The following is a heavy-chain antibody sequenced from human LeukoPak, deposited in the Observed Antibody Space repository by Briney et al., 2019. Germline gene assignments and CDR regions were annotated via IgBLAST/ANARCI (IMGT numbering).Heavy chain of an antibody. CDR1: GGSISSYY. V-gene: IGHV4-59*08. CDR3: ARRNVGATSTYFGS. CDR2: IYYSGST. D-gene: IGHD1-26*01. J-gene: IGHJ4*02. Sequence: SETLSLTCTVSGGSISSYYWSWIRQPPRKGLEWIGYIYYSGSTNYNPSLKSRVTISVDTSKNQFSLKLSSVTAADTAVYYCARRNVGATSTYFGSWGQGTLVTVSS.